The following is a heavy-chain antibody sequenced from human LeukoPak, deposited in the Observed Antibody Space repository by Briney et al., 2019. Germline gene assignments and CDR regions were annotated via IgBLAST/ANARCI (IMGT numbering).Heavy chain of an antibody. CDR2: ISGSGGST. J-gene: IGHJ5*02. D-gene: IGHD6-19*01. V-gene: IGHV3-23*01. CDR1: GFTFNRYW. Sequence: PGGSLRLSCAASGFTFNRYWMSWVRQAPGKGLEWVSAISGSGGSTYYADSVKGRFTISRDNSKNTLYLQMNSLRAEDTAVYYCAKDTTSGWPNWFDPWGQGTLVTVSS. CDR3: AKDTTSGWPNWFDP.